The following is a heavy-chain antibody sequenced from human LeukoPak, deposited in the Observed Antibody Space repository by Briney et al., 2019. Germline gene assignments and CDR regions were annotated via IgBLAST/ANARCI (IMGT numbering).Heavy chain of an antibody. Sequence: ASVKVSCKASGGTFSSYAISWLRQAPGQGLEWMGWINPNSGGTNYAQKFQGRVTMTRDTSISTAYMELSRLRSDDTAVYFCARRMAYDIPSDYWGQGTLVTVSS. CDR2: INPNSGGT. J-gene: IGHJ4*02. D-gene: IGHD3-9*01. CDR3: ARRMAYDIPSDY. CDR1: GGTFSSYA. V-gene: IGHV1-2*02.